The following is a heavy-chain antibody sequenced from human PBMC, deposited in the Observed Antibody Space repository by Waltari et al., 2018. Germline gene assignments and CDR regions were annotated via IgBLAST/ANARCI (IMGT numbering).Heavy chain of an antibody. J-gene: IGHJ3*02. CDR3: AHRLIQPGGGDGMGGWDI. Sequence: QITLKESGPTLVKPTQTLTLTCTFSGFSLSTSGVGVGWIRQPPGKALEWLALIYWNDDKRYSPSLKSRLTSTKDTSKNQVVLTMTNMDPVDTATYYCAHRLIQPGGGDGMGGWDIWGQGTMVTVSS. CDR1: GFSLSTSGVG. V-gene: IGHV2-5*01. CDR2: IYWNDDK. D-gene: IGHD2-21*01.